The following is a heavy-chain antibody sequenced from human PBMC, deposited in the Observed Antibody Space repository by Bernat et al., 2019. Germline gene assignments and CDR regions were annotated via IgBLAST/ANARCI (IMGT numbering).Heavy chain of an antibody. J-gene: IGHJ4*01. CDR2: INPNNGGT. V-gene: IGHV1-69-2*01. Sequence: EVQLQQSGPELVKPGASVKISCKASGYTFTDYYMNWVKQSHGKSLEWIGDINPNNGGTSYNQKFKGKATLTVDKSSSTAYMELRSLTSEDSVVYYCARSQNYFDYWGQGTTLTVSS. CDR3: ARSQNYFDY. CDR1: GYTFTDYY.